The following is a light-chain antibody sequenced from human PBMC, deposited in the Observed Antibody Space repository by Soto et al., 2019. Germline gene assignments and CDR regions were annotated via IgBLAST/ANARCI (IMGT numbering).Light chain of an antibody. J-gene: IGLJ1*01. CDR2: DVS. V-gene: IGLV2-14*03. Sequence: QSALTQPASVSGSPGQAITISCSGTSSDVGAFNYVSWYQQHPGKAPKLTIYDVSNRPSGVSNRFSGSKSGNTASLTISGLRAEDEADYYCNSYTSNNTYVFGTGTKVTVL. CDR1: SSDVGAFNY. CDR3: NSYTSNNTYV.